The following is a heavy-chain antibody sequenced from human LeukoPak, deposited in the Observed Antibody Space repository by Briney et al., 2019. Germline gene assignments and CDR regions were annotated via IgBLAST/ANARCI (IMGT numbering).Heavy chain of an antibody. CDR3: AGEPTSGREPTSGRPLDY. V-gene: IGHV4-4*07. D-gene: IGHD5-12*01. CDR1: GGSTSGYF. J-gene: IGHJ4*02. CDR2: IYSSGIN. Sequence: SETLSLTCTVSGGSTSGYFWSWIRQPAGKGLEWIGRIYSSGINNYNPSLKGRVTMSLDTSKNHLSLNLSSVTAADTAVYYCAGEPTSGREPTSGRPLDYWGQGTLVTVSS.